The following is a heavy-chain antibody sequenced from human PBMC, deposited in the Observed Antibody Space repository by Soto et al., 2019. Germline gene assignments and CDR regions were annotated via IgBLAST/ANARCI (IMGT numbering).Heavy chain of an antibody. J-gene: IGHJ4*02. Sequence: GGCLRLSCATSGFTFSSYAMSWVRQAPGKGLEWVSAISGSGGSTYYADSVKGRFTISRDNSKNTLYLQMSSLRVEDTAVYYCVKDRYVDYWGQGNLVTVSS. CDR1: GFTFSSYA. V-gene: IGHV3-23*01. CDR2: ISGSGGST. CDR3: VKDRYVDY.